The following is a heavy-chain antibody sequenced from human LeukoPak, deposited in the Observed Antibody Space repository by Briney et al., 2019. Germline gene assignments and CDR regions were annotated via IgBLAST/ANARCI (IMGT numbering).Heavy chain of an antibody. Sequence: GGSLRLSCAVSGVTVSTNYMSWVRQAPGKGLGWVSVIYSGGTTYYADSVKGRFPISRDNSKDTLYLQMNSLRVEDTAVYYCVRHDSGYGPFDYWGRGTLVTVSS. J-gene: IGHJ4*02. CDR1: GVTVSTNY. D-gene: IGHD3-22*01. V-gene: IGHV3-53*01. CDR2: IYSGGTT. CDR3: VRHDSGYGPFDY.